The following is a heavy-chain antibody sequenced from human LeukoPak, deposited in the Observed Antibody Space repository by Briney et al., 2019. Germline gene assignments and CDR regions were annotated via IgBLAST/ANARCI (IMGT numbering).Heavy chain of an antibody. J-gene: IGHJ6*02. CDR3: ARGVDIVATSPMDV. Sequence: GGSLRLSCAASGFTFSSYAMSWVRQAPGKGLEWVSAISGSGGSTYYADSVKGRFTISRDNSKNTLYLQMNSPRAEDTAVYYCARGVDIVATSPMDVWGQGTTVTVSS. CDR2: ISGSGGST. V-gene: IGHV3-23*01. D-gene: IGHD5-12*01. CDR1: GFTFSSYA.